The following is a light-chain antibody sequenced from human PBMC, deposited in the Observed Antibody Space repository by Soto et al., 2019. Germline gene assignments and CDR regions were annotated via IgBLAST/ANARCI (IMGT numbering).Light chain of an antibody. V-gene: IGKV3-20*01. J-gene: IGKJ4*01. Sequence: ENVLTQSPGTLSLSPGERATLSCRASQSVGRNYIAWFQKKPGQAPRLLMHTASVRATGIPDRFSGSGSGTDFTLTISSLEPEDFAVFYCQQYAASPLTFGGGTKVEI. CDR2: TAS. CDR1: QSVGRNY. CDR3: QQYAASPLT.